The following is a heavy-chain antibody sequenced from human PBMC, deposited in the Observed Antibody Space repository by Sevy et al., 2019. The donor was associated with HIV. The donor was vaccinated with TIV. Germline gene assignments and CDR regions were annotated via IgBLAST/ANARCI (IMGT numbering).Heavy chain of an antibody. CDR1: GFTFSSYG. J-gene: IGHJ6*02. D-gene: IGHD4-17*01. V-gene: IGHV3-33*01. CDR2: IWYDGSNK. Sequence: GESLKISCAASGFTFSSYGMHWVRQAPGKGLEWVAVIWYDGSNKYYADSVKGRFTISRDNSKNTLYLQMNSLRAEDTAVYYCARDSTVTTILCYYGMDVWGQGTTVTVSS. CDR3: ARDSTVTTILCYYGMDV.